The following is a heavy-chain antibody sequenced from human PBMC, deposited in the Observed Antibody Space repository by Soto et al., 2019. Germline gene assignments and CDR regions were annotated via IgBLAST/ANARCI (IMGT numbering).Heavy chain of an antibody. D-gene: IGHD3-10*01. CDR2: INAGNGNT. J-gene: IGHJ6*03. CDR3: ASFSGSPRGHPYYYYYYMDV. CDR1: GYTFTSYA. Sequence: ASVKVSCKASGYTFTSYAMHWVRQAPGQRLEWMGWINAGNGNTKYSQKFQGRVTITRDTSASTAYMELSSLRSEDTAVYYCASFSGSPRGHPYYYYYYMDVWGKGTTVTVSS. V-gene: IGHV1-3*01.